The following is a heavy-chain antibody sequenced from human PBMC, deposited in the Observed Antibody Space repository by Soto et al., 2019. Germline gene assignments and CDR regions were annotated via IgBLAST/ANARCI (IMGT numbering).Heavy chain of an antibody. CDR3: ASNHRSTTRCDMDD. J-gene: IGHJ4*03. V-gene: IGHV1-58*02. D-gene: IGHD3-9*01. Sequence: GASVKVSCKASGFTFTSSAMQWVRQARGQRLEWIGWIVVGSGNTNYAQKFQERVTITRDMSTSTAYMELSSLRSEDTAVYYCASNHRSTTRCDMDDWGQGTLVTVSS. CDR2: IVVGSGNT. CDR1: GFTFTSSA.